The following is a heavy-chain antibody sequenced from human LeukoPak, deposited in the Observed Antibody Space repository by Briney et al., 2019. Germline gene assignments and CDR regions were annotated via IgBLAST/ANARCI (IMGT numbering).Heavy chain of an antibody. V-gene: IGHV3-30*03. CDR2: ISYDGSNK. J-gene: IGHJ3*02. CDR3: ARTYYYDSSGYYFPDAFDI. Sequence: GGSLRLSCAASGFMFSNYGMQWVRQAPGKGLEWVAVISYDGSNKYYADSVKGRFTISRDNSKNTLYLQMNSLRAEDTAVYYCARTYYYDSSGYYFPDAFDIWGQGTMVTVSS. D-gene: IGHD3-22*01. CDR1: GFMFSNYG.